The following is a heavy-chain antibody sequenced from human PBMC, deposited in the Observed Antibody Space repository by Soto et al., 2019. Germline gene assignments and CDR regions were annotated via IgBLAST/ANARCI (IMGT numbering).Heavy chain of an antibody. V-gene: IGHV4-30-4*08. CDR1: GDSIGSTDSY. Sequence: QVQLQESGPGLVEPSQTLSLTCTVSGDSIGSTDSYWSWIRRPPGKGLEWIGYIYYTGGTFYNPSLKSRLTLSLEASNNQFSLTQTSVTAADTGMYYCARGGSGWAEYFQHWGQGTLVAVSS. CDR2: IYYTGGT. J-gene: IGHJ1*01. D-gene: IGHD6-25*01. CDR3: ARGGSGWAEYFQH.